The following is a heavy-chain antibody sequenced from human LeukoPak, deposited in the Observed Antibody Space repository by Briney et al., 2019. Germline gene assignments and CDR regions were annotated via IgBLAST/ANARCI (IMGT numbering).Heavy chain of an antibody. CDR3: AREVRWSGSSIPPFDC. CDR1: GFTFDDYG. Sequence: PGGSLRLSCAASGFTFDDYGMSWVRQAPGKGLEWVSGINWSGGSTGYADSVKGRFTISRDNAKNSLYLQTNSLRAEDTALYYCAREVRWSGSSIPPFDCWGQGTLVTVSS. V-gene: IGHV3-20*04. CDR2: INWSGGST. J-gene: IGHJ4*02. D-gene: IGHD1-26*01.